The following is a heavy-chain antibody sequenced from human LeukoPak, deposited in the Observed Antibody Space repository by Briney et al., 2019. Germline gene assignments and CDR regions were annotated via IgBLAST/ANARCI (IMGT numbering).Heavy chain of an antibody. V-gene: IGHV6-1*01. CDR3: TRAGSYGYYWYFDR. D-gene: IGHD5-18*01. J-gene: IGHJ2*01. CDR2: TYYRSKWYN. Sequence: SESLSLTCAISGDSVSSNIVTWNWTRQSPSRGLEWLGRTYYRSKWYNDFAVSVKSRITINPDTSKNQFSLQLNAVTPDDTAVYYCTRAGSYGYYWYFDRWLRGTLVSVCS. CDR1: GDSVSSNIVT.